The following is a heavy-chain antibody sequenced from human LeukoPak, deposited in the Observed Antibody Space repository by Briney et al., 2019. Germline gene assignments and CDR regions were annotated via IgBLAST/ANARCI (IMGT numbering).Heavy chain of an antibody. V-gene: IGHV3-74*01. CDR3: ARVIYSGWEGELSD. CDR2: INSDGSTT. Sequence: QPGGSLRLSCAASGFTFSSYWMHWVRQAPGKGLVWVSRINSDGSTTSYADSVMGRFTISRDNAKNTLYLQMNSLRAEDTAVYYCARVIYSGWEGELSDWGQGILVTVSS. J-gene: IGHJ4*02. D-gene: IGHD6-19*01. CDR1: GFTFSSYW.